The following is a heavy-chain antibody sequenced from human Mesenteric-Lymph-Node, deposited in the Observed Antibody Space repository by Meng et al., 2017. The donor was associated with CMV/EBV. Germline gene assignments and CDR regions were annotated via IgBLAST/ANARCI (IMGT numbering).Heavy chain of an antibody. Sequence: GGSLRLSCAASGFTFSDYYMSWIRQAPGKGLEWVSYISSSGSTIYYADSVKGRFTISRDNAKNSLYLQMNSLRAEDTALYYCAKDLRLVIPAYGMDVWGQGTTVTISS. D-gene: IGHD3-9*01. CDR2: ISSSGSTI. J-gene: IGHJ6*02. CDR3: AKDLRLVIPAYGMDV. CDR1: GFTFSDYY. V-gene: IGHV3-11*01.